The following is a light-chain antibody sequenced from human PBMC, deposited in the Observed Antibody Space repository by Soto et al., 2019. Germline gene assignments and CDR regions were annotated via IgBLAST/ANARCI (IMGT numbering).Light chain of an antibody. CDR2: EVS. CDR1: SSDVGSYDF. V-gene: IGLV2-14*01. Sequence: QSALTQPASVSGSPGQSITMSCTGTSSDVGSYDFVSWYQQHPGKAPKLLIYEVSNRPSGVSARFSGSKSDNTASLTISGLQAADEGDYFCSSYSSSTVLYVFGSGTKVTVL. J-gene: IGLJ1*01. CDR3: SSYSSSTVLYV.